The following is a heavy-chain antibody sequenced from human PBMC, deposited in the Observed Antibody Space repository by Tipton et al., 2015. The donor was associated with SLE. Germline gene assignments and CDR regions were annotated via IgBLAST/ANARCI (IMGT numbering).Heavy chain of an antibody. D-gene: IGHD5-24*01. CDR2: ISGGST. Sequence: SLRLSCAASGFTVSSNEMSWVRQAPGKGLEWVSSISGGSTYYADSRKGRFTISRDNSKNTLYLQMNSLRAEDTAVYYCAKDLEDYWGQGTLVTVSS. CDR1: GFTVSSNE. J-gene: IGHJ4*02. V-gene: IGHV3-38-3*01. CDR3: AKDLEDY.